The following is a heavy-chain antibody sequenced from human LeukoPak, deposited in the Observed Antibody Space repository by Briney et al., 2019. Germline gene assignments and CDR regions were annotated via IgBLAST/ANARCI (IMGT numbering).Heavy chain of an antibody. Sequence: GGSLRFSCAASGFTFSSYSMTWVRQAPGKGLEWVSSISSSSSYIYYADSVKGRFTISRDNAKNSLYLQMNSLRAEDTAVYYCAREQRYSSSGGDYWGQGTLVTVSS. CDR2: ISSSSSYI. J-gene: IGHJ4*02. CDR1: GFTFSSYS. D-gene: IGHD6-6*01. V-gene: IGHV3-21*01. CDR3: AREQRYSSSGGDY.